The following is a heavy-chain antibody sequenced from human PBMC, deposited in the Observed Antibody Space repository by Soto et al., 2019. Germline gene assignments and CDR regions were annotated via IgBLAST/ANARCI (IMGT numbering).Heavy chain of an antibody. CDR1: GFTFSSYA. D-gene: IGHD3-3*01. CDR3: ASHQDFTIFGVVIMGYMEV. Sequence: HPCGSLRISLAASGFTFSSYAMIWVLPTPWKGLEWVSAISGSGGSTYYADSVKGRFTISRDNSKNTLYLQMNSLRAEDTAVYYGASHQDFTIFGVVIMGYMEVWGKGTTVTVSS. V-gene: IGHV3-23*01. CDR2: ISGSGGST. J-gene: IGHJ6*03.